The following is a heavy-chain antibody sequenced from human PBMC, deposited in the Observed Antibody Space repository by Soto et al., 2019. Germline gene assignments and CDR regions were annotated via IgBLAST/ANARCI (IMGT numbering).Heavy chain of an antibody. V-gene: IGHV1-18*01. CDR1: GYSFNNYG. CDR3: ARIGYCSGGRCYLGAFDI. D-gene: IGHD2-15*01. J-gene: IGHJ3*02. Sequence: QVQLVQSGTEVKKPGASVKVSCKASGYSFNNYGVSWVRQAPGQGLEWRGGISAYSGLTNYAQKFQGRVTMSTDTSTSTAYMELRSLRSDDTAVYYCARIGYCSGGRCYLGAFDIWGQGTAVTVSS. CDR2: ISAYSGLT.